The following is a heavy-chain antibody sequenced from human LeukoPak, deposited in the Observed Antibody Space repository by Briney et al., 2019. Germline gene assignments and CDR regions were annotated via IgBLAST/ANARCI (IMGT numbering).Heavy chain of an antibody. J-gene: IGHJ4*02. D-gene: IGHD5-24*01. Sequence: GESLKISCKGSGYSFTSYRIGWVRQMPGKGLEWVAIIYPDDSDTRYSPSFQGQVTISADKSINTAYLQWNSLKASDTAMYYCARHATRDGGYWGQGTLVTVSS. CDR2: IYPDDSDT. CDR1: GYSFTSYR. CDR3: ARHATRDGGY. V-gene: IGHV5-51*01.